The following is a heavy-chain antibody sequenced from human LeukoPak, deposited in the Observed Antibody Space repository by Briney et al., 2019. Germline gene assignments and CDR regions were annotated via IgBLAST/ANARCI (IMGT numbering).Heavy chain of an antibody. CDR2: IRQDGGEK. V-gene: IGHV3-7*01. CDR1: GFTFSSYW. J-gene: IGHJ4*01. D-gene: IGHD6-13*01. Sequence: GGSLRLSCAVSGFTFSSYWMNWVRQAPGKGLEWVASIRQDGGEKSYVDPVKGRFTISRDNTKNSMYLQMSSLRAEDTAVYYCARDGTAAGLYFDLWGQGTLVTVSS. CDR3: ARDGTAAGLYFDL.